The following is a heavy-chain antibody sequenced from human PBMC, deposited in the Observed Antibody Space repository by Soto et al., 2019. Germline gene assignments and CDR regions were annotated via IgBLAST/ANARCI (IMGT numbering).Heavy chain of an antibody. Sequence: PGGSLRLSCAASGFTFSSYAMSWVRQAPGKGLEWVSAISGSGGSTYYADSVKGRFTISRDNSKNTLYLQMNSLRAEDTAVYYCAKDGAQDIVATRYYYYYGMDVWGQGTTVTVSS. V-gene: IGHV3-23*01. D-gene: IGHD5-12*01. CDR1: GFTFSSYA. CDR3: AKDGAQDIVATRYYYYYGMDV. CDR2: ISGSGGST. J-gene: IGHJ6*02.